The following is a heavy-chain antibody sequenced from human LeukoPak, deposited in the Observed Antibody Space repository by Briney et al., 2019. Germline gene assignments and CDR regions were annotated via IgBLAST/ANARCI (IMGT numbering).Heavy chain of an antibody. V-gene: IGHV3-53*01. CDR1: GFTVRSNY. D-gene: IGHD1-26*01. CDR3: ATWEDSGTYYQRAAFDI. Sequence: GGSLRLSCAVSGFTVRSNYMSWVRQAPGKGLEWVSVIYSGGSTYYADSVRGRFTISRDNSKNTLYLQMSSLRVEDTAVYYCATWEDSGTYYQRAAFDIWGQGTMVSVSS. CDR2: IYSGGST. J-gene: IGHJ3*02.